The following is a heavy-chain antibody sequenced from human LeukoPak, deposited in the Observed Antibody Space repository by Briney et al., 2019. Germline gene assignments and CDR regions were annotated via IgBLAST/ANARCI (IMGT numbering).Heavy chain of an antibody. V-gene: IGHV4-39*07. CDR3: ASDWYYYGSGSPPNWFDP. J-gene: IGHJ5*02. CDR2: IYYSGST. CDR1: GGSISSSIHY. Sequence: SETLSLTCTVSGGSISSSIHYWGWIRQPPGKGLEWIGSIYYSGSTYYNPSLKSRVTISVDTSKNQFSLKLSSVTAADTAVYYCASDWYYYGSGSPPNWFDPWGQGTLVTVSS. D-gene: IGHD3-10*01.